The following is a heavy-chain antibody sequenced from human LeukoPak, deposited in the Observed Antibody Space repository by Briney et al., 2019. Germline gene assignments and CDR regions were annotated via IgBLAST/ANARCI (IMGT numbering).Heavy chain of an antibody. CDR3: ARDRVASSSTLPLGY. J-gene: IGHJ4*02. CDR2: ISSSSSYI. D-gene: IGHD2-2*01. V-gene: IGHV3-21*01. Sequence: GGSLRLSCAASGFTLSSYSMNWVRQAPGKGLEWVSSISSSSSYIYYADSVKGRFTISRDNAKNSLYLQMNSLRAEDTAVYYCARDRVASSSTLPLGYWGQGTLVTVSS. CDR1: GFTLSSYS.